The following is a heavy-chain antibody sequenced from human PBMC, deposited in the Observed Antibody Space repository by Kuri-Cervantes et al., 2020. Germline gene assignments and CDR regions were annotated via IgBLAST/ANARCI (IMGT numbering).Heavy chain of an antibody. CDR1: GGSISSYY. CDR3: ARMYGDYLFDY. V-gene: IGHV4-4*07. Sequence: SETLSLTCTASGGSISSYYWGWIRQPAGKGLEWIGRIYTSGSTNYNPSLKSRVTMSVDTSKNQLSLKLSSVTAADTAVYYCARMYGDYLFDYWGQGTLVTVSS. D-gene: IGHD4-17*01. CDR2: IYTSGST. J-gene: IGHJ4*02.